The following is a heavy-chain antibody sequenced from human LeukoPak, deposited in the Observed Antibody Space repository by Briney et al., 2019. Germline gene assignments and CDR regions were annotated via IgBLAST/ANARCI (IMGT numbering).Heavy chain of an antibody. V-gene: IGHV4-34*01. CDR2: INHSGST. J-gene: IGHJ4*02. Sequence: GSLRLSCAASGFTFSSYAMSWVRQPPGKGLEWIGEINHSGSTNYNPSLKSRVTISVDTSKNQFSLKLSSVTAADTAVYYCARDVVAAAGSFDYWGQGTQVTVSS. CDR1: GFTFSSYA. D-gene: IGHD6-13*01. CDR3: ARDVVAAAGSFDY.